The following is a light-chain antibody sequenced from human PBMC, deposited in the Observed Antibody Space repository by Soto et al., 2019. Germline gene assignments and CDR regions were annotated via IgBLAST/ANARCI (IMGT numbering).Light chain of an antibody. V-gene: IGLV2-11*01. CDR3: CSSPGSYTSVV. CDR2: DVS. Sequence: QSALIQPRSVSGSPGQSVTISCSGITSYVGTYIYVSWYQHHPGKAPRFLIYDVSKRPSGVPDRFSGSKSGNTASLTISGLQAEDEADYYYCSSPGSYTSVVFGGGTKLTVL. CDR1: TSYVGTYIY. J-gene: IGLJ2*01.